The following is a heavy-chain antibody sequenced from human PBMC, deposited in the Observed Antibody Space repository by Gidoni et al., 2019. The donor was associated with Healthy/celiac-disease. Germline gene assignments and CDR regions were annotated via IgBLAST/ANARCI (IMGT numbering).Heavy chain of an antibody. V-gene: IGHV3-30-3*01. Sequence: GGVVQPGRSLRPSCAASGFTFSSSAMHWVRQAPGKGLAWVAVISYDGSNKYYADSVKGRFTISRDNSKNTLYLQMNSLRAEDTAVYYCARGPVVRGKYYYYGMDVWGQGTTVTVSS. J-gene: IGHJ6*02. CDR1: GFTFSSSA. CDR3: ARGPVVRGKYYYYGMDV. CDR2: ISYDGSNK. D-gene: IGHD3-10*01.